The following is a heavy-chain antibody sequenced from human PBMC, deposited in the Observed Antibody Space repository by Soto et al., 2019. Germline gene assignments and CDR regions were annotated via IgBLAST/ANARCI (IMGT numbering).Heavy chain of an antibody. Sequence: SETLSLTCAVSGDSISSGGYSWSWIRQPPGKGLEWIGYIYHSGSAYYNPSLKSRVTISVDRSKNQFSPKLSSVTAADTAVYYCARFYGDYYNWFDPWGQGTLVTVSS. CDR1: GDSISSGGYS. V-gene: IGHV4-30-2*01. CDR2: IYHSGSA. CDR3: ARFYGDYYNWFDP. D-gene: IGHD4-17*01. J-gene: IGHJ5*02.